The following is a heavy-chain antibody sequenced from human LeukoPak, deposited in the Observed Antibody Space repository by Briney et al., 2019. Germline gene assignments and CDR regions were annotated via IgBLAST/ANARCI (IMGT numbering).Heavy chain of an antibody. V-gene: IGHV5-51*01. CDR2: IYPGDSDT. J-gene: IGHJ3*02. Sequence: GGSLQISCKGSGYRFTSYWIGWVRQLPGKGLEGMGIIYPGDSDTRYSPSFQGQVTISADKSISTAYLQWSSLKASDTAMYYCARHPHVLDAFDIWGQGTMVTVSS. CDR1: GYRFTSYW. CDR3: ARHPHVLDAFDI.